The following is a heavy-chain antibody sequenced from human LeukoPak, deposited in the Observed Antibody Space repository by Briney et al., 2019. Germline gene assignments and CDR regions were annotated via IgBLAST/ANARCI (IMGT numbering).Heavy chain of an antibody. D-gene: IGHD3-22*01. J-gene: IGHJ3*01. CDR3: ARRWNYKDSFDV. V-gene: IGHV4-61*02. CDR2: IFTSGSP. Sequence: SETLSLTCDASGGFISGGTHYWTWVRQPVGKGLEWLGRIFTSGSPTYNSSLESRLTISIDKSKNQFFLKLNSVTAADTAVYYCARRWNYKDSFDVWGQGKMVTVSS. CDR1: GGFISGGTHY.